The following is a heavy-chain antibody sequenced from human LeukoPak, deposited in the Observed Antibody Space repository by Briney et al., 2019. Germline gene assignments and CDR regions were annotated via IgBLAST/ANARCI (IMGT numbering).Heavy chain of an antibody. D-gene: IGHD2-21*02. CDR2: INSDGGGA. CDR3: AKTGGVVVTATYPDY. Sequence: GSLRLSCAASGITFGNNWMHWVRQGPGKGLVWISRINSDGGGAIYADSVKGRFTVSGDNAKNTLYLQMNSLRAEDTAVYYCAKTGGVVVTATYPDYWGQGTLVTVSS. CDR1: GITFGNNW. V-gene: IGHV3-74*01. J-gene: IGHJ4*02.